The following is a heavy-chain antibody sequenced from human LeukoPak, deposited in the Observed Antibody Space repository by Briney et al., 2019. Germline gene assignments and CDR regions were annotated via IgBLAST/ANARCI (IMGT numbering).Heavy chain of an antibody. V-gene: IGHV1-24*01. CDR2: FDPEDGET. Sequence: ASVKVSCKVSGYTLTELSMHWVRQAPGKGLEWMEGFDPEDGETIYAQKFQGRVTMTEDTSTDTAYMELSSLRSEDTAVYYCATDISVAGDFDYWGQGTLVTVSS. D-gene: IGHD4-23*01. CDR1: GYTLTELS. CDR3: ATDISVAGDFDY. J-gene: IGHJ4*02.